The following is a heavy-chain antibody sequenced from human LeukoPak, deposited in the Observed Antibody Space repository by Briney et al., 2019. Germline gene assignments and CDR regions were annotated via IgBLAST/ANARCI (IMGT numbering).Heavy chain of an antibody. D-gene: IGHD6-13*01. V-gene: IGHV4-39*01. CDR2: IYYSGST. CDR1: GGSISSSSYY. J-gene: IGHJ4*02. Sequence: SETLSLTCTVSGGSISSSSYYWGWIRQPTGRGLEWIGSIYYSGSTYYNPSLKSRVTISVDTSKNQFSLKLSSVTAADTAAYYCVGSSSPTHFDYWGQGTLVTVSS. CDR3: VGSSSPTHFDY.